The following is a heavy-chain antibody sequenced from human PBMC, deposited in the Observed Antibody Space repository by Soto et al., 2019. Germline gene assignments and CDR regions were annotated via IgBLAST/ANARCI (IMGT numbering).Heavy chain of an antibody. Sequence: ASVKVSCXASGYTFTGYVMHWVRQAPGQRLEWMGWINAGNGNTKYSQKFQGRVTITRDTSASTAYMELSSLRSEDTAVYYCARAVAVAADFDYWGQGTLVTVSS. V-gene: IGHV1-3*01. CDR2: INAGNGNT. J-gene: IGHJ4*02. CDR3: ARAVAVAADFDY. CDR1: GYTFTGYV. D-gene: IGHD6-19*01.